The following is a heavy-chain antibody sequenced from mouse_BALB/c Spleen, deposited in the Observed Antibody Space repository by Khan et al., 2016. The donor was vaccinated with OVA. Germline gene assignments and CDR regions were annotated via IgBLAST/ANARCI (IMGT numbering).Heavy chain of an antibody. CDR2: INTYTGEP. Sequence: QLKQSGPELKKPGETVKISCKASGHTFTNFGMNWVKQAPGKGLKWMGWINTYTGEPTYADDFNGRFAFSLEASASTAYLQINNLTNEDTATYFCARPPYFSYAMDNWGQVTSVTVSS. J-gene: IGHJ4*01. CDR3: ARPPYFSYAMDN. V-gene: IGHV9-3-1*01. CDR1: GHTFTNFG. D-gene: IGHD2-10*01.